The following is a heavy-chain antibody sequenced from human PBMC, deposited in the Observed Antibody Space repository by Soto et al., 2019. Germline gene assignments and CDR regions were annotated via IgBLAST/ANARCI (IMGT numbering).Heavy chain of an antibody. CDR2: LDQSGGT. D-gene: IGHD6-19*01. CDR3: AREDRDGWSGESLDG. J-gene: IGHJ6*02. V-gene: IGHV4-34*01. CDR1: GDSLRGQS. Sequence: SETLSLTCAVVGDSLRGQSWNWIRQSPGKGLEWIGELDQSGGTNYNPSLKSRAIISDDTSKNQFSLTLTSVTAADTAVYYCAREDRDGWSGESLDGSGQGSTVTVSS.